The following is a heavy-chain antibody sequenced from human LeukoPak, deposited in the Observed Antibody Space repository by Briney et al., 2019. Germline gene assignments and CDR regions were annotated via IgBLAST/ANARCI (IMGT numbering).Heavy chain of an antibody. J-gene: IGHJ4*02. CDR2: INHSGST. CDR3: ARGAWWIRFRAFDY. V-gene: IGHV4-39*07. D-gene: IGHD5-12*01. CDR1: GGSISSSSYY. Sequence: SETLSLTCTVSGGSISSSSYYWSWIRQPPGKGLEWIGEINHSGSTNYNPSLKSRVTISVDTSKNQFSLKLSSVTAADTAVYYCARGAWWIRFRAFDYWAREPWSPSPQ.